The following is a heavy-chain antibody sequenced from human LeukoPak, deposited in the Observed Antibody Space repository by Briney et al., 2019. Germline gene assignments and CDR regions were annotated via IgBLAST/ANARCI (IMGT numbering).Heavy chain of an antibody. V-gene: IGHV4-39*07. CDR3: ARDRERSYYDFWSGYYNPYYYYYMDV. CDR2: IYYSGST. Sequence: ASETLSLTCTVSGGSISSSSYDWGWIRQPPGKGLEWIGSIYYSGSTYYNPSLKSRVTISVDTSKNQFSLKLSSVTAADTAVYYCARDRERSYYDFWSGYYNPYYYYYMDVWGKGTTVTVSS. J-gene: IGHJ6*03. CDR1: GGSISSSSYD. D-gene: IGHD3-3*01.